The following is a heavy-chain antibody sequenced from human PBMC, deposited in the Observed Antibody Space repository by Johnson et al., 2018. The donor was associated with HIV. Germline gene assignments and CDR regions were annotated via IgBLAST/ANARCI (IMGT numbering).Heavy chain of an antibody. CDR1: AFTFGNVW. D-gene: IGHD2-2*01. J-gene: IGHJ3*02. CDR3: ARDRWYCSATSCQKDALDI. Sequence: VHLVESGGGVVQPGGSLRLSCVVSAFTFGNVWMNWVRQAPGKGLEWVANIKEDGSEKYYVDSVKGRFTISRDNAKNSLYLQMNSLRAEDTAVYYCARDRWYCSATSCQKDALDIWGQGTMVTVSS. V-gene: IGHV3-7*01. CDR2: IKEDGSEK.